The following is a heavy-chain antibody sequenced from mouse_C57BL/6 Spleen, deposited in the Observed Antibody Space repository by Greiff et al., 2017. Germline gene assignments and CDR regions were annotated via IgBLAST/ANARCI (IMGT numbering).Heavy chain of an antibody. J-gene: IGHJ1*03. Sequence: VQLQQSGAELVRPGASVTLSCKASGYTFTDYEMHWVKQTPVHGLEWIGAIDPETGGTAYNQKFKGKAILTADKSSSTAYMELRSLTSADSAVYYCTRVNTGYFDVGGTGTTVTVSS. V-gene: IGHV1-15*01. CDR2: IDPETGGT. CDR1: GYTFTDYE. CDR3: TRVNTGYFDV.